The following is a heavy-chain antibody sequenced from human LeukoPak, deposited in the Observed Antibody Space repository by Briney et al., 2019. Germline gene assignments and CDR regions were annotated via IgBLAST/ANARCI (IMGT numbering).Heavy chain of an antibody. Sequence: ASVKVSCKASGYTFTSYGISWVRQAPGQGLEWMGWISAYNGNTNYAQKLQGRVTMTTDTSTSTAYMELRSLRSDDTAVYYCASGREAAGTLLFDYWGQGTLVTVSS. CDR1: GYTFTSYG. CDR2: ISAYNGNT. D-gene: IGHD6-13*01. J-gene: IGHJ4*02. CDR3: ASGREAAGTLLFDY. V-gene: IGHV1-18*01.